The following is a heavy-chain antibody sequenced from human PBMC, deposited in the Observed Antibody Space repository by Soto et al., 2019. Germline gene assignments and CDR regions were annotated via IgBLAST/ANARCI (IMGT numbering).Heavy chain of an antibody. CDR3: ARGLRDDYGETDAFDI. J-gene: IGHJ3*02. D-gene: IGHD4-17*01. V-gene: IGHV4-31*03. Sequence: SETLSLTCTVSGGSISSGGYYWSWIRQHPGKGLEWIGYIYYSGSTYYNPSLKSRVTISVDTSKNQFSLKLSSVTAADTAVYYCARGLRDDYGETDAFDIWGQGTMVTVSS. CDR1: GGSISSGGYY. CDR2: IYYSGST.